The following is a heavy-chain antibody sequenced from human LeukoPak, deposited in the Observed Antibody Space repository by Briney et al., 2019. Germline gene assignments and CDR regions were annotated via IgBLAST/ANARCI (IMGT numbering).Heavy chain of an antibody. V-gene: IGHV4-59*01. CDR1: GGSISSYY. CDR2: IYYTGST. CDR3: ARGPNYSGYGNFDY. Sequence: SETLSLTCTVSGGSISSYYWSWIRQPPGKGLEWIGYIYYTGSTTHNPSLESRITISVDTSKNQFSLELTSVTAADTAVYYCARGPNYSGYGNFDYWGQGTLVTVSS. D-gene: IGHD5-12*01. J-gene: IGHJ4*02.